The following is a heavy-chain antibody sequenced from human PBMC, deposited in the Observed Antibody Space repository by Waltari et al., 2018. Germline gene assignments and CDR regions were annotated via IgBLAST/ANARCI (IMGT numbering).Heavy chain of an antibody. CDR1: GYTLTELS. CDR3: ATPHGLLGGHYYGSGSNGG. CDR2: FDPEDGET. Sequence: QVQLVQSGAEVKKPGASVKVSCKVSGYTLTELSLHWVRQAPGKGLEWMGGFDPEDGETIYAQKFQGRVTMTEDTSTDTAYMELSSLRSEDTAVYYCATPHGLLGGHYYGSGSNGGWGQGTLVTVSS. D-gene: IGHD3-10*01. J-gene: IGHJ4*02. V-gene: IGHV1-24*01.